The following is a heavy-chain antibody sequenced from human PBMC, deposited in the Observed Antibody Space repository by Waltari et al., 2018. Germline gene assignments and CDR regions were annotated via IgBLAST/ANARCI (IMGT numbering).Heavy chain of an antibody. Sequence: QVQLVQSGAEVKKPGSSVKVSCKASGGTFSSYAISWVRQAPGQGLEWMGRIIPIFGTANYAQKFQGRVTITADKSTSTAYMELSSLRSEDTAVYYCARDADYDFWSQNSPGYFDYWGQGTLVTVSS. CDR1: GGTFSSYA. CDR3: ARDADYDFWSQNSPGYFDY. J-gene: IGHJ4*02. V-gene: IGHV1-69*08. CDR2: IIPIFGTA. D-gene: IGHD3-3*01.